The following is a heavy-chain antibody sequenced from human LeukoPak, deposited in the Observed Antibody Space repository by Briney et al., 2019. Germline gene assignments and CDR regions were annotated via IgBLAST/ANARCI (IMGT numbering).Heavy chain of an antibody. CDR1: GGTFSSYA. CDR3: ARADSSSSYPTFDY. Sequence: GASVKVSCKASGGTFSSYAISLVRQAPGQGLEWMGGIIPIFGTANYAQKFQGRVTITADESTSTAYMELSSLRSEDTAVYYCARADSSSSYPTFDYWGQGTLVTVSS. J-gene: IGHJ4*02. D-gene: IGHD6-6*01. CDR2: IIPIFGTA. V-gene: IGHV1-69*13.